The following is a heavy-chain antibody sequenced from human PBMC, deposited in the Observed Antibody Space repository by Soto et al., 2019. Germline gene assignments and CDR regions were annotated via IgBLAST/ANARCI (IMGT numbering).Heavy chain of an antibody. Sequence: ASVKVSCKASGYTFTSYAMHWVRQAPGQRLEWMGWINAGNGNTKYSQKFQGRVTITRDTSASTAYMELSSLRSEDTAVYYCVKDTMVRGVRSGSWFDPWGQGTLVTVSS. CDR2: INAGNGNT. V-gene: IGHV1-3*01. D-gene: IGHD3-10*01. CDR3: VKDTMVRGVRSGSWFDP. CDR1: GYTFTSYA. J-gene: IGHJ5*02.